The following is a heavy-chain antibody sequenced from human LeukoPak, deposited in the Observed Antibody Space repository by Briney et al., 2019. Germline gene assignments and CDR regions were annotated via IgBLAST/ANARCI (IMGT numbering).Heavy chain of an antibody. J-gene: IGHJ4*02. Sequence: ASVKVSCKASGYTFTSYYMHWVRQAPGKGLEWMGGFDPEDGETIYAQKFQGRVTMTEDTSTDTAYMELSSLRSEDTAVYYCATGSHSGSYYISYWGQGTLVTVSS. CDR3: ATGSHSGSYYISY. CDR1: GYTFTSYY. D-gene: IGHD1-26*01. CDR2: FDPEDGET. V-gene: IGHV1-24*01.